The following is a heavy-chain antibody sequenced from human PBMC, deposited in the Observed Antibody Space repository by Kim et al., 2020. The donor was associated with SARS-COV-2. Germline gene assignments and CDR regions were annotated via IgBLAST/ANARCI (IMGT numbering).Heavy chain of an antibody. CDR1: VGTFSRYS. V-gene: IGHV1-69*13. CDR3: ARHYAHRLYTYNGMDI. D-gene: IGHD2-2*01. CDR2: IIPIFGTT. J-gene: IGHJ6*01. Sequence: SVKVSCKSSVGTFSRYSITWVRQAPGQGLEYMGGIIPIFGTTNYAPKFQGRVSITADESTSTAYMELSSLKFDYTAVYFCARHYAHRLYTYNGMDIWGQGTTVTVSS.